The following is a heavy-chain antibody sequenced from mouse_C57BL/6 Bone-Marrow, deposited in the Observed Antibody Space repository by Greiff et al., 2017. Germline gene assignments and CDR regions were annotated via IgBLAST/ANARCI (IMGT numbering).Heavy chain of an antibody. CDR2: ISDGGSYT. D-gene: IGHD1-1*01. J-gene: IGHJ3*01. CDR3: AREGYYFFAY. V-gene: IGHV5-4*01. CDR1: GFTFSSYA. Sequence: EVKLVESGGGLVKPGGSLKLSCAASGFTFSSYAMSWVRQTPEKRLEWVATISDGGSYTYYPDNVKGRFTISRDNAKNNLYLQMSNLKSEDTAMYYCAREGYYFFAYWGKGTLVTVSA.